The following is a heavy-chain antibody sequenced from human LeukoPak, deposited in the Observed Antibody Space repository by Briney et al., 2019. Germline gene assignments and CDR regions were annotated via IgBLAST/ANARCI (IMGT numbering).Heavy chain of an antibody. V-gene: IGHV4-39*01. CDR2: IYYSGST. Sequence: SETLSLTCTVSGGSISSSSYYWGWIRQPPGKGLEWIGSIYYSGSTYYNPSLKSRVTISVDTSKNQFSLKLSSVTAADTAVYYCARHPDYGDYSVTFDYWGQGTLVTVSS. CDR3: ARHPDYGDYSVTFDY. CDR1: GGSISSSSYY. J-gene: IGHJ4*02. D-gene: IGHD4-17*01.